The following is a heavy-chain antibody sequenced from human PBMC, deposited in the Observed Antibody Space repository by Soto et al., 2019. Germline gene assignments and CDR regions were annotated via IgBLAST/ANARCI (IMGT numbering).Heavy chain of an antibody. CDR3: ARHVYSSSSGKVNWFDP. CDR2: IYYSGST. D-gene: IGHD6-6*01. J-gene: IGHJ5*02. V-gene: IGHV4-39*01. Sequence: PSETLSLTCTVSGGSISSSSYYWGWIRQPPGKGLEWIGSIYYSGSTYYNPSLKSRVTISVDTSKNQFSLKLSSVTAADTAVYYCARHVYSSSSGKVNWFDPWGQGTLVTVSS. CDR1: GGSISSSSYY.